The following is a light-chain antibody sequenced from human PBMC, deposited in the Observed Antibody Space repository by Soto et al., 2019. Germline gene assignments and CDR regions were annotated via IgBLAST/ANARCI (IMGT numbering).Light chain of an antibody. J-gene: IGKJ4*01. Sequence: DIQMTQSPSSLSASVGDRVTITCQASQDISNYLNRYQQKPGKAPKLLIYDASNLETGVQSRFSGSGSGTDFTFTISSLQPEDIATYYWQQYDNLSLTFGGGTKVEIK. CDR3: QQYDNLSLT. CDR1: QDISNY. CDR2: DAS. V-gene: IGKV1-33*01.